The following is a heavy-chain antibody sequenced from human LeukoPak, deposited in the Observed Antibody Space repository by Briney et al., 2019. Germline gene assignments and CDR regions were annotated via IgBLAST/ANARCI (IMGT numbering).Heavy chain of an antibody. D-gene: IGHD5-12*01. CDR2: ISSSGSTI. CDR3: ASSLEGYDFLYYYYMDV. V-gene: IGHV3-11*01. Sequence: PGRSLRLSCAASGVTLSDYYMSSSPQAPGKGLEWVSYISSSGSTIYYAASVTGRFTISRDNAKTSSYLQMNSIRAQHTAVYSWASSLEGYDFLYYYYMDVWGKGTTVTISS. CDR1: GVTLSDYY. J-gene: IGHJ6*03.